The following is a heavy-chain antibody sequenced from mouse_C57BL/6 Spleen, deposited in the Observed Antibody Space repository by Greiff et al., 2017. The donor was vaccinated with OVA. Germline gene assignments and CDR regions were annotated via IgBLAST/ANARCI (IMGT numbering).Heavy chain of an antibody. D-gene: IGHD2-1*01. CDR3: ARDLLLRAMDY. CDR1: GYAFSSSW. Sequence: VHLVESGPELVKPGASVKISCKASGYAFSSSWMNWVKQRPGKGLEWIGRIYPGDGDTNYNGKFKGKATLTADKSSSTAYMQLSSLTSEDSAVYFCARDLLLRAMDYWGQGTSVTVSS. CDR2: IYPGDGDT. J-gene: IGHJ4*01. V-gene: IGHV1-82*01.